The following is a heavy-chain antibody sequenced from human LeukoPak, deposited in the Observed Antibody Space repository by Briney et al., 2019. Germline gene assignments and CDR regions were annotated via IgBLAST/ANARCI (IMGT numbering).Heavy chain of an antibody. D-gene: IGHD2-15*01. CDR3: TRHSDRYCSGAGCYVYYFYGQDV. V-gene: IGHV3-73*01. Sequence: PGGSLRLSCAASGFDFSGSGLHWVRQASGKGLEWLGRIRSRANSYVTAYAVSVNGRFTISRDDSKNTAYLQMNSLKTDDTAVYYCTRHSDRYCSGAGCYVYYFYGQDVWGQGTTVTVSS. CDR1: GFDFSGSG. J-gene: IGHJ6*02. CDR2: IRSRANSYVT.